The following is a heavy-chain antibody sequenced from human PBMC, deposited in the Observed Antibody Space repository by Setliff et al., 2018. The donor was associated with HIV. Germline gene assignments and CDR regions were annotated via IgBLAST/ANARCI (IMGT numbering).Heavy chain of an antibody. D-gene: IGHD6-19*01. CDR3: ARGVSQAYTYGSGAYYYFDF. J-gene: IGHJ4*02. CDR1: GYSFNSYG. Sequence: ASVKVSCKASGYSFNSYGISWVRQAPGQGAEWVGWIATYNGNTNYAQRLQGRVTLTTDTSTSTAYMELRSRRFDDTAVYFCARGVSQAYTYGSGAYYYFDFWGLGTLVTVSS. V-gene: IGHV1-18*01. CDR2: IATYNGNT.